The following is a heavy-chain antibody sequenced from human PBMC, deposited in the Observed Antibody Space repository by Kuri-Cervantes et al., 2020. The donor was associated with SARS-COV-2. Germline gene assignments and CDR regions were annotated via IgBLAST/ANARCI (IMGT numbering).Heavy chain of an antibody. Sequence: SETLSLTCTVSGGSISSGSYYWSWIRQPAGKGLEWIGRIYTSGSTNYNPSLKSRATISVDTSKNQFSLKLSSVTAADTAVYYCASSGHKVASDIWGQGTMVTVSS. CDR3: ASSGHKVASDI. V-gene: IGHV4-61*02. CDR1: GGSISSGSYY. J-gene: IGHJ3*02. D-gene: IGHD2-15*01. CDR2: IYTSGST.